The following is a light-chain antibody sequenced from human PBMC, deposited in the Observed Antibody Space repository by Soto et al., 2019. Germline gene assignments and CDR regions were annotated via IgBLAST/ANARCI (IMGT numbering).Light chain of an antibody. V-gene: IGKV3-15*01. Sequence: RVMTPSPAALCVTQGERVTLSCRASQSVSSDLAWYQQKAGQAPRLLIYGASTRATDIPARFSGSGSGTEFTLTISSLQSEDFAIYYCQQYNNWPLTFGGGTKVDIK. CDR2: GAS. CDR1: QSVSSD. CDR3: QQYNNWPLT. J-gene: IGKJ4*01.